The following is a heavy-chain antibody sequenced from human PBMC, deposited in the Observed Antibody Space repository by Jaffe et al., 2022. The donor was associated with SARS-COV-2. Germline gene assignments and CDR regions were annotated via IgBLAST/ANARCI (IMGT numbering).Heavy chain of an antibody. CDR1: GFTFSSYA. J-gene: IGHJ4*02. CDR3: ARAPYSSGWYYFDH. CDR2: ISYSGSDT. D-gene: IGHD6-19*01. Sequence: QVQLVESGGGVVQPGRSLRLSCAASGFTFSSYAMHWVRQAPGKGLEWVALISYSGSDTDYAESVKGRFTVSRDNSKNSLFLQMNSLRVEDTAVYYCARAPYSSGWYYFDHWGQGTLVTVSS. V-gene: IGHV3-30*04.